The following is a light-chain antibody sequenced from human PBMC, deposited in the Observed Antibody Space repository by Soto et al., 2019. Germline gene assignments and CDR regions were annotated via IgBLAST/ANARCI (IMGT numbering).Light chain of an antibody. V-gene: IGKV1-5*03. J-gene: IGKJ1*01. CDR3: QQYNSNWT. CDR2: KAS. Sequence: IQMTQSPTTLSATVGVRVTITCRASQSISSWLAWYQQKPGKAPKLLIYKASSLKSGVPSRFSGSGSGTEFTLTITSLQPDDFATYYCQQYNSNWTFGQGTKV. CDR1: QSISSW.